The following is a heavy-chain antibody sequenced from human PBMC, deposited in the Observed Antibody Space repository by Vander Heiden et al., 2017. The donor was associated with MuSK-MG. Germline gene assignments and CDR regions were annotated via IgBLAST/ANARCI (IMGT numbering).Heavy chain of an antibody. CDR2: IYHSGST. D-gene: IGHD3-16*02. Sequence: QLQLQESGSGLVKPSQTLSLICAVSGGSISSGGYSWSWIRQPPGEGLEWIGYIYHSGSTYYNPALKSRVTISVDRSKNQFSLELSSVTAADTAVYYCARAYIWGSYRLDYWGQGTLVTVSS. J-gene: IGHJ4*02. CDR1: GGSISSGGYS. CDR3: ARAYIWGSYRLDY. V-gene: IGHV4-30-2*01.